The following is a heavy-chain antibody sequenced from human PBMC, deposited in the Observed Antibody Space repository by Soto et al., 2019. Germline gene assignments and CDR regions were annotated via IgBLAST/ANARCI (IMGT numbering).Heavy chain of an antibody. J-gene: IGHJ4*02. CDR2: ISACNGNT. CDR3: AREAGIAARPAFDY. D-gene: IGHD6-6*01. CDR1: GYTFTSYG. Sequence: ASVKVSCKASGYTFTSYGISWVRQAPGQGLEWMGWISACNGNTNYAQKLQGRVTMTTDTSTSTAYMELRSLRSDDTAVYYCAREAGIAARPAFDYWGQGTLVTVSS. V-gene: IGHV1-18*04.